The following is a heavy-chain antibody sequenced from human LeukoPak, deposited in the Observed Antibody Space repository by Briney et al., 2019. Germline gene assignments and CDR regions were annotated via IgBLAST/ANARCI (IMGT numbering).Heavy chain of an antibody. CDR2: INPYSGDR. CDR1: GYTFTDYQ. CDR3: ARGPRGAPRGLDS. Sequence: APLKVSCRTSGYTFTDYQIHWVRQAPGQGLEWMGWINPYSGDRKQRQAFQDRVTLTRDASISTASMELRRLKSDDTAVYFCARGPRGAPRGLDSWGQGTLVTVSS. V-gene: IGHV1-2*02. J-gene: IGHJ5*01. D-gene: IGHD2-21*01.